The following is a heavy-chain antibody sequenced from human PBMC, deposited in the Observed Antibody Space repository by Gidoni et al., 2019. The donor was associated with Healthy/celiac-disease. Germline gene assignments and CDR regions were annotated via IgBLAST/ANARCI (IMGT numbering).Heavy chain of an antibody. D-gene: IGHD2-15*01. J-gene: IGHJ4*02. CDR3: ARDPDLFCSGGSCFGVLFDY. CDR1: GFTFSSYG. V-gene: IGHV3-33*01. Sequence: QVQLVESGGGVVQPGRSLRLSCAASGFTFSSYGMHWVRQAPGKGLDWVAVIWYDGSNKYYADSVKGRFTISRDNSKNTLYLQMNSLRAEDTAVYYCARDPDLFCSGGSCFGVLFDYWGQGTLVTVSS. CDR2: IWYDGSNK.